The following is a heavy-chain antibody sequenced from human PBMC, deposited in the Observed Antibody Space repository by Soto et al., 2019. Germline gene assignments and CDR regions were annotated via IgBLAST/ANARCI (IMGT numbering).Heavy chain of an antibody. Sequence: QVQLVQSGAEVKKPGSSVKVSCKASGDTFRNYAFTWVRQAPGQGLEWMGTIIPLFSTRYAQKFRGRVTMTADESTSTVYMDPSSLKSDDTAVYYCARDPGIAVVGRGTSFEHWGQGTLVTVSS. J-gene: IGHJ4*02. CDR2: IIPLFST. CDR3: ARDPGIAVVGRGTSFEH. V-gene: IGHV1-69*18. CDR1: GDTFRNYA. D-gene: IGHD6-19*01.